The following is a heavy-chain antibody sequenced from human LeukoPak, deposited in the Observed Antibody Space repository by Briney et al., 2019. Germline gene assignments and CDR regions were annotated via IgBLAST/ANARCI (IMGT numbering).Heavy chain of an antibody. Sequence: HPGGSLRLSCVASGLTVSSNYMSWVRQAPGKGLQWVSVIYSDGSTYYADSVKGRFTISRDNCKNTLYLQMNSLRAEDTAVYYCARDGEWIQQGYYYYYMDVWGKGTTVTVSS. CDR2: IYSDGST. CDR1: GLTVSSNY. D-gene: IGHD5-18*01. CDR3: ARDGEWIQQGYYYYYMDV. V-gene: IGHV3-66*01. J-gene: IGHJ6*03.